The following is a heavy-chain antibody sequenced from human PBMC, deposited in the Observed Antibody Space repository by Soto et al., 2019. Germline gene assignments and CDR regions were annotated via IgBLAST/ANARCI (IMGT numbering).Heavy chain of an antibody. D-gene: IGHD3-22*01. Sequence: GGSLRLSCVVSGFTVSTNYMYWVRQAPGKGLEWVSVIHAGGSTFYVDSVKGRFIVSRDISQNTLYLQMNSLRVEDTAVYYCARGYYYDSSGYYYQFDYWGQGALVTVSS. V-gene: IGHV3-66*01. CDR2: IHAGGST. J-gene: IGHJ4*01. CDR3: ARGYYYDSSGYYYQFDY. CDR1: GFTVSTNY.